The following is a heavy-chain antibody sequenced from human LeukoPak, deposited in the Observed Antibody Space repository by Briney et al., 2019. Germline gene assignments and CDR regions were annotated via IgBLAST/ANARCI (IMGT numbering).Heavy chain of an antibody. CDR3: AREGDIVVVPAATHSGIVHWFDP. D-gene: IGHD2-2*01. V-gene: IGHV1-46*01. CDR1: GYTFTSYY. J-gene: IGHJ5*02. Sequence: GASVKVSCKASGYTFTSYYMHWVRQAPGQGLEWMGIINPSGGSTSYAQKFQGRVTMTRDMSTSTVYMELSSLRSEDTAVYYCAREGDIVVVPAATHSGIVHWFDPWGQGTLVTVSS. CDR2: INPSGGST.